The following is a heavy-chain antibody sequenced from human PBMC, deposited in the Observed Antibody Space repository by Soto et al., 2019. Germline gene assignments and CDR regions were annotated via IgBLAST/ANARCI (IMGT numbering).Heavy chain of an antibody. CDR1: GGSISSVDYY. V-gene: IGHV4-30-4*01. J-gene: IGHJ3*02. CDR3: ARVHYETSVHVFDI. CDR2: IYYTGSI. Sequence: SETLCLTCTVSGGSISSVDYYWSWIRQPPGKGLEWIGYIYYTGSIYYDPSLKSRVNISLDTSRNQFPLRLSSVTAADTAVYYCARVHYETSVHVFDIWGQGTVVTVSS. D-gene: IGHD3-22*01.